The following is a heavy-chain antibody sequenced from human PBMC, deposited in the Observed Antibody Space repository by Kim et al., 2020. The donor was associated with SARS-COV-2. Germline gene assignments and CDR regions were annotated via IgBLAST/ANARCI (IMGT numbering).Heavy chain of an antibody. CDR3: ATRRYSSGSYGMDV. Sequence: GGSLRLSCAASGFTFSNYAMTWVRQAPGKGLEWVSTIIGSGGDPHYADSVKGRFTISRDNSRNTLYLQMNSLRAEDTAVYYCATRRYSSGSYGMDVWGQGTTVTVSS. V-gene: IGHV3-23*01. J-gene: IGHJ6*02. CDR1: GFTFSNYA. CDR2: IIGSGGDP. D-gene: IGHD6-19*01.